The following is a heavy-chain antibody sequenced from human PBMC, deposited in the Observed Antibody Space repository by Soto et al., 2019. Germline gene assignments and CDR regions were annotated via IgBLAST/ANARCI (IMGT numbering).Heavy chain of an antibody. J-gene: IGHJ4*02. V-gene: IGHV4-39*01. CDR2: LSHSGST. CDR1: GGSISTGGYF. CDR3: ARHAGTTVAPDSLFGNPKFVFWAFDY. Sequence: SETLSLTCTVSGGSISTGGYFWGWIRQSPGKGLEWIATLSHSGSTYYNPSLKSRVTISADTSRNQFSLMLSSVTAADTAVYYCARHAGTTVAPDSLFGNPKFVFWAFDYWGQGTLVTVSS. D-gene: IGHD4-17*01.